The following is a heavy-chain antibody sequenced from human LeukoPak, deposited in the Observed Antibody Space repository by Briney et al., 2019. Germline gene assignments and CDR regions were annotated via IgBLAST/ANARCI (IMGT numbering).Heavy chain of an antibody. Sequence: GGSLRLSCAASGFTFRGFLMSWVRQIPGKGLEWVANIKQDGSEKYYADALKGRFTISRDNTKNSLSLQMNSLIVEDTAVYYCARAGSNWNYVYWGQGTLVTVSS. CDR3: ARAGSNWNYVY. CDR2: IKQDGSEK. J-gene: IGHJ4*02. V-gene: IGHV3-7*01. CDR1: GFTFRGFL. D-gene: IGHD1-7*01.